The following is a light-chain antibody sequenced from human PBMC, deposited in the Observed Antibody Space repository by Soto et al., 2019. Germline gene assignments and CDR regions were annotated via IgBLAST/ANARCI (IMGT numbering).Light chain of an antibody. CDR3: QQSYSNPRT. V-gene: IGKV1-39*01. CDR1: QSISSF. J-gene: IGKJ1*01. CDR2: AAS. Sequence: DIQMTQSPSSLSASVGDRVTITCRASQSISSFLGWYQQKPGKAPKLLIYAASSLQSGVPSRFSGSGSGTDFTLTISSLQPEDFANYYCQQSYSNPRTFGQGTKVEIK.